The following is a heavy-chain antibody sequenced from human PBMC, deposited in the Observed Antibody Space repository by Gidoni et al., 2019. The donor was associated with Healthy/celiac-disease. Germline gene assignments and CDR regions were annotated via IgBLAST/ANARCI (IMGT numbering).Heavy chain of an antibody. D-gene: IGHD1-26*01. Sequence: EVQLVESGGGLVQPGGSLRLSCAASGFTFSSYDMHWVRQATGKGLEWVSAIGTAGDTYYPGSVKGRFTISRENAKNSLYLQMNSLRAGDTAVYYCARVPRGGSYGNAFDIWGQGTMVTVSS. CDR1: GFTFSSYD. CDR2: IGTAGDT. CDR3: ARVPRGGSYGNAFDI. V-gene: IGHV3-13*01. J-gene: IGHJ3*02.